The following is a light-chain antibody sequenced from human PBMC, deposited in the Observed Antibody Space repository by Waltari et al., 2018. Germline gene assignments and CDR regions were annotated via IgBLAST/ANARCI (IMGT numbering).Light chain of an antibody. J-gene: IGLJ2*01. CDR2: DVS. CDR1: SSDAGGYIY. CDR3: SSYTSSSTLVV. V-gene: IGLV2-14*03. Sequence: QSALTQPASVSGSPGQSLTISCTGTSSDAGGYIYVSWYQQHPGKAPKLMIYDVSNRPSGVSNRFSGSKSGNTASLTISGLQAEDEADYYCSSYTSSSTLVVFGGGTKLTVL.